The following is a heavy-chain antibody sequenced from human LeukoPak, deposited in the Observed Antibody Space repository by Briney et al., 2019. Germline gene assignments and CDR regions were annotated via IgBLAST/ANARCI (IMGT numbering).Heavy chain of an antibody. J-gene: IGHJ4*02. V-gene: IGHV3-23*01. Sequence: GGSLRLSCAASGFTFSSYAMSWVRQAPGKGLEWVSAISGSGGSTYYADSVKGRFTISRDNSKNTLYLQVNSLRAEDTAVYYCAKHPRITMVRGVIFPDYWGQGTLVTVSS. CDR3: AKHPRITMVRGVIFPDY. CDR1: GFTFSSYA. D-gene: IGHD3-10*01. CDR2: ISGSGGST.